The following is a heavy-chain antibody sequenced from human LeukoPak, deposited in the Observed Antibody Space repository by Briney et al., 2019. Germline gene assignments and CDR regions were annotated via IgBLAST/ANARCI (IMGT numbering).Heavy chain of an antibody. Sequence: SETLSLTCAVYGGSFSGYYWSWIRQPPGKGLEWIGSIYYSGSTYYNPSLKSRVTISVDTSKNQFSLKLSSVTAADTAVYYCAGASYYGDYVYWGQGTLVTVSS. D-gene: IGHD4-17*01. V-gene: IGHV4-34*01. CDR1: GGSFSGYY. CDR2: IYYSGST. J-gene: IGHJ4*02. CDR3: AGASYYGDYVY.